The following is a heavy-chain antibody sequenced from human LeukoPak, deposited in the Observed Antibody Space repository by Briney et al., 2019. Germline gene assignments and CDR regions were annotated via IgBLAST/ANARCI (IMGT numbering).Heavy chain of an antibody. J-gene: IGHJ4*02. CDR2: ISHSGST. CDR3: ARYGAVTTNFDY. V-gene: IGHV4-34*01. D-gene: IGHD4-17*01. Sequence: PSETLSLTCAVYGGSFSGYYWSWIRQPPGKGLEWIGEISHSGSTNYNPSLKSRVTISVDTSKNQFSLKLSSVTAADTAVYYCARYGAVTTNFDYWGQGTLVTVSS. CDR1: GGSFSGYY.